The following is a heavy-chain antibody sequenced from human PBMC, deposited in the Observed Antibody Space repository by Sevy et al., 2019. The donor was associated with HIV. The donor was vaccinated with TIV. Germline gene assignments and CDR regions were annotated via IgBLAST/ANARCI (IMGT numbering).Heavy chain of an antibody. CDR1: GFTFNNAW. V-gene: IGHV3-15*01. CDR2: IKGKNDGETT. D-gene: IGHD3-22*01. CDR3: ATAPGYYDSAPFDY. Sequence: GGSLRLSCAVSGFTFNNAWMNWVRQAPGTGLQWVGLIKGKNDGETTDYAAPGKGRFTISREDSKNTLFLQMNSLKIEDTAVYYCATAPGYYDSAPFDYWGPGTLVTVSS. J-gene: IGHJ4*02.